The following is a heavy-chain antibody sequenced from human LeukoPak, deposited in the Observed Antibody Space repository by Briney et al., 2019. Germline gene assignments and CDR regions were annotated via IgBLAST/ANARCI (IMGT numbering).Heavy chain of an antibody. CDR3: ARGTMMN. CDR1: GFTFSSYS. CDR2: ISGSNSGI. D-gene: IGHD3-22*01. J-gene: IGHJ4*02. V-gene: IGHV3-48*02. Sequence: GGSLRLSCAASGFTFSSYSMNWVRQAPGKGLVWISYISGSNSGIYYADSVKGRFTISRDNAENSVYLHLNNLRDEDTAVYYCARGTMMNWGQGTLVTVSS.